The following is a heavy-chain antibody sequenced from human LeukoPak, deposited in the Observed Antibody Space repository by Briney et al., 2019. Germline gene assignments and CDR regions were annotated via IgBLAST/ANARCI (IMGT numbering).Heavy chain of an antibody. CDR3: ARLEKRGYDFWSGSFDY. CDR2: INPNSGGT. V-gene: IGHV1-2*02. Sequence: ASVKVSCKASGYSFTGYYMHWVRQAPGQGLEWMGWINPNSGGTNYAQKFQGRVTVTRDTSISTAYMELSRLRSDDTAVYYCARLEKRGYDFWSGSFDYWGQGTLVTVSS. CDR1: GYSFTGYY. J-gene: IGHJ4*02. D-gene: IGHD3-3*01.